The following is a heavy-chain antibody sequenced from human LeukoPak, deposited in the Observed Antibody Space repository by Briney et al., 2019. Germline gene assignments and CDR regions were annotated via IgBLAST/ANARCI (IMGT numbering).Heavy chain of an antibody. Sequence: PGGSLRLPCAASGFTFSSYDMHWVRQATGKGLEWVSAIGTAGDPYYPGSVKGRFTISRENAKNSLYLQMNSLRAGDTAVYYCARGGYSYGYNYFDYWGQGTLVTVSS. CDR3: ARGGYSYGYNYFDY. CDR1: GFTFSSYD. V-gene: IGHV3-13*05. J-gene: IGHJ4*02. CDR2: IGTAGDP. D-gene: IGHD5-18*01.